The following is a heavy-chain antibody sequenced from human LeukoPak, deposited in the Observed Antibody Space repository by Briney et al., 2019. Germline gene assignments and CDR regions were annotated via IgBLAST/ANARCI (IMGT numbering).Heavy chain of an antibody. CDR3: ARSSMGATTFGFDY. J-gene: IGHJ4*02. CDR1: GYTFTSSD. Sequence: ASVKVSCKASGYTFTSSDFNWVRQATGQGLEWRGWMNPNSGNTGYAQKFQGRVTMTRNTSISTAYMELSSLRSEDTAVYYCARSSMGATTFGFDYWGQGTLVTVSS. V-gene: IGHV1-8*01. CDR2: MNPNSGNT. D-gene: IGHD1-26*01.